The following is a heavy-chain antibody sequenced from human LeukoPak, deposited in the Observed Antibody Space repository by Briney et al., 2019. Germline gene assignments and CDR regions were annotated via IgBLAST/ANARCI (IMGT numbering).Heavy chain of an antibody. D-gene: IGHD1-26*01. CDR3: ARGASGSYDRWFDP. CDR2: IYSGGST. J-gene: IGHJ5*02. V-gene: IGHV3-53*01. Sequence: GGSLRLSCAASGFSVSSNYMSWVRQAPGKGLEWVSVIYSGGSTYYADSVKGRFTISRDNSKNTVYLQMNSLRAEDTAVYYCARGASGSYDRWFDPWGQGTLVTVSS. CDR1: GFSVSSNY.